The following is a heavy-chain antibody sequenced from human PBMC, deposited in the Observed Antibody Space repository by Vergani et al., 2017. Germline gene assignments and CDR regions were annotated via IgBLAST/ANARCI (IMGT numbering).Heavy chain of an antibody. V-gene: IGHV3-48*01. CDR1: GFSFSSYS. CDR2: ISSSSSTI. CDR3: ARVKWLVWPAFDY. Sequence: EVQLVESGGGLVKPGGSLRLSCAASGFSFSSYSMNWVRQAPGKGLEWVSYISSSSSTIYYADSVKGRFTISRDNAKNSLYLQMNSLRAEDTAVYYCARVKWLVWPAFDYWGQGTLVTVSS. J-gene: IGHJ4*02. D-gene: IGHD6-19*01.